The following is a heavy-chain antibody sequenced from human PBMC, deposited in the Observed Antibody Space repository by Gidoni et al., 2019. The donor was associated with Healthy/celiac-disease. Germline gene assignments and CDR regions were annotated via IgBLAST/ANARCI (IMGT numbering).Heavy chain of an antibody. CDR3: AREGYCSSTSCYRIYYFDY. CDR1: GFTFSSSS. V-gene: IGHV3-48*02. Sequence: EVQLVESGGGLVQPGGSLRLSCAASGFTFSSSSMNWVRQAPGKGLEWVSYISSSSSTIYYADSVKGRFTISRDNAKNSLYLQMNSLRDEDTAVYYCAREGYCSSTSCYRIYYFDYWGQGTLVTVSS. CDR2: ISSSSSTI. D-gene: IGHD2-2*01. J-gene: IGHJ4*02.